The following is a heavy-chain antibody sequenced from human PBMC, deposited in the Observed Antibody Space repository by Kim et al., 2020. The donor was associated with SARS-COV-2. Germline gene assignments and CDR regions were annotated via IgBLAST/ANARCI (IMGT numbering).Heavy chain of an antibody. V-gene: IGHV3-33*06. D-gene: IGHD2-15*01. Sequence: GGYLRLSCAASGFTLSTYSVHWVRQAPGKGLEWVALIWYDGTNKYYSDSVKGRFTISRDTSENTLYLQMNSLRAEDTAVYYCAKNAVQREYCGGGLCSGFDYWGPGALVTVSS. CDR1: GFTLSTYS. CDR2: IWYDGTNK. J-gene: IGHJ4*02. CDR3: AKNAVQREYCGGGLCSGFDY.